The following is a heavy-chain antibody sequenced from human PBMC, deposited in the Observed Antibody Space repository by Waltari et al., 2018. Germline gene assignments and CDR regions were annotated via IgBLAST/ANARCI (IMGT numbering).Heavy chain of an antibody. V-gene: IGHV1-3*01. D-gene: IGHD3-16*01. CDR3: AREISDYVFRVGGNGFDY. CDR2: INVGNGNT. Sequence: QVQLVQCGAEVKKPGASVKVSCKVSGYTFTRYAMHWLRQAPGQRLEGMGGINVGNGNTKFSQKFQSRVTIRRDTSARMAYMELSSLRSEDTAVYYCAREISDYVFRVGGNGFDYWGQGTLVTVSS. J-gene: IGHJ4*02. CDR1: GYTFTRYA.